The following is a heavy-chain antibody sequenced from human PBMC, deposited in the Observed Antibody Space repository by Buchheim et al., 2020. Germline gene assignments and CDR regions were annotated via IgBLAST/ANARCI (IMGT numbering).Heavy chain of an antibody. J-gene: IGHJ4*02. CDR1: GYTFTGYY. CDR3: ARAVEDVEMATIFDY. V-gene: IGHV1-2*04. D-gene: IGHD5-24*01. Sequence: QVQLVQSGAEVKKPGASVKVSCKASGYTFTGYYMHWVRQAPGHGLEWMGWINPNSGGTSYAQKFQGWVTMTRDTSISTAYLELSRLRSNDTAVYYCARAVEDVEMATIFDYWGQETL. CDR2: INPNSGGT.